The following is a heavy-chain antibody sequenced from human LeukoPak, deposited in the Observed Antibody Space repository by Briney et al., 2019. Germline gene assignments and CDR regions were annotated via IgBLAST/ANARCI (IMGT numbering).Heavy chain of an antibody. J-gene: IGHJ4*02. CDR3: AREQKLCDGSGSSTFDF. CDR2: ISRSSSYT. Sequence: GGSLRLSCAASGFTFSDSYMSWIRQAPGKGLEWVSYISRSSSYTKYADSVKGRFTISRDSAKNSLYLQMNSLRAEDTAVYYCAREQKLCDGSGSSTFDFWGQGTLVTVSS. V-gene: IGHV3-11*05. D-gene: IGHD3-10*01. CDR1: GFTFSDSY.